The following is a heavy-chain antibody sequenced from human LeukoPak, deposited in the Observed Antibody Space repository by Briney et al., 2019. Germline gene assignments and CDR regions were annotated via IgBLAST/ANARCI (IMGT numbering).Heavy chain of an antibody. J-gene: IGHJ3*02. D-gene: IGHD2-2*02. CDR2: IKDDGSLK. CDR1: GFTFSNYW. CDR3: AREIPHRMNAFDI. Sequence: GGSLRLSCAASGFTFSNYWMSWVRQAPGKGLEWVANIKDDGSLKYYQDSVKGRFTISRDNAQNSLYLQMNSQRAEDTAVYYCAREIPHRMNAFDIWGQGTMVTVSS. V-gene: IGHV3-7*01.